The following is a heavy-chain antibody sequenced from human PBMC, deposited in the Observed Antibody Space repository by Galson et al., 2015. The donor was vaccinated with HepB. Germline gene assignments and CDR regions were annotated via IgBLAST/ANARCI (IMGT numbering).Heavy chain of an antibody. J-gene: IGHJ6*02. CDR2: TYYRSKWYN. D-gene: IGHD2-15*01. CDR1: GDSVSSNSAA. V-gene: IGHV6-1*01. Sequence: CAISGDSVSSNSAAWNWIRQSPSRGLEWLGRTYYRSKWYNDYAVSVKSRITINPDTSKNQFSLQPNSVTPEDTAVYYCARDPSPYCSGGSCYYYYGMDVWGQGTTVTVSS. CDR3: ARDPSPYCSGGSCYYYYGMDV.